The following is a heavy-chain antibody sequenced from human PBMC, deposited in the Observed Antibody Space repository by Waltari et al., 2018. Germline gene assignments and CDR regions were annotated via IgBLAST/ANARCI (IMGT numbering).Heavy chain of an antibody. V-gene: IGHV1-58*01. Sequence: QMQLVQSGPEVKKPGTSVKVSCKASGFTFTSSAVQWVRQARGHRLEWIGWIVVGSGHTNYAQKFQERVTITRDMSTSTAYMELSSLRSEDTAVYYCAAPTLGYCSSTSCGVYYMDVWGKGTTVTVSS. D-gene: IGHD2-2*01. CDR1: GFTFTSSA. CDR3: AAPTLGYCSSTSCGVYYMDV. J-gene: IGHJ6*03. CDR2: IVVGSGHT.